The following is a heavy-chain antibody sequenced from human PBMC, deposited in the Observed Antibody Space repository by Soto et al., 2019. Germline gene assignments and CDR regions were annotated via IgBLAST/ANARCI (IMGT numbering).Heavy chain of an antibody. J-gene: IGHJ4*02. CDR3: ARRYGASFDY. Sequence: SETLSLTCTVSGGSISSYYWSWIRQPPGKGLEWIGYIYYSGSTNYNPSLKSRDTISEDTSKNQFSLKLSSVTAADTAVYYCARRYGASFDYWGQGTLVTVS. V-gene: IGHV4-59*01. D-gene: IGHD4-17*01. CDR1: GGSISSYY. CDR2: IYYSGST.